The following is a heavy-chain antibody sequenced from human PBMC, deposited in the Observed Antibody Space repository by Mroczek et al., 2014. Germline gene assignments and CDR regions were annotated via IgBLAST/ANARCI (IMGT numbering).Heavy chain of an antibody. Sequence: QVQLQESGPGLVKPSETLSLTCTVSGGSISSGGYYWSWIRQHPGKGLEWIGYIYYSGSTYYNPSLKSRVTISVDTSKNQFSLKLSSVTAADTAVYYCASIAVAVSIIRDWYFDLWGRGTLVTVSS. CDR3: ASIAVAVSIIRDWYFDL. V-gene: IGHV4-31*03. CDR2: IYYSGST. CDR1: GGSISSGGYY. J-gene: IGHJ2*01. D-gene: IGHD6-19*01.